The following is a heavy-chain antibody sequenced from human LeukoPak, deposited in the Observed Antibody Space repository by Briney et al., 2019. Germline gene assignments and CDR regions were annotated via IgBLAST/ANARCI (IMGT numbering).Heavy chain of an antibody. J-gene: IGHJ3*02. V-gene: IGHV3-33*01. CDR3: AREADCSGGTCYRGAFDI. D-gene: IGHD2-15*01. CDR2: IWYDGSDR. Sequence: GGSLRLSCAASGFTFSTYAMHWVRQTPGKGLEWVAAIWYDGSDRYYGDSVKGRFTISRDSSKNMVFLQMNSLRAEDTAMYYCAREADCSGGTCYRGAFDIWGQGTMVTVSS. CDR1: GFTFSTYA.